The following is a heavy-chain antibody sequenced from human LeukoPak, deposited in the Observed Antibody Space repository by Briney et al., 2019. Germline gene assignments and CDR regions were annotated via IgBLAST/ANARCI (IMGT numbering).Heavy chain of an antibody. CDR1: GFSFNSYS. D-gene: IGHD3-22*01. CDR3: AKYESGYSNNWEYYFDN. CDR2: ITDSGGHT. Sequence: PGGSLRLSCAASGFSFNSYSMSWVRQAPGKGLEWVSGITDSGGHTYHADSVKGRFTISRDNSKNTLNLQMNSLTAEDTAIYYCAKYESGYSNNWEYYFDNWGQGTLVTVSS. V-gene: IGHV3-23*01. J-gene: IGHJ4*02.